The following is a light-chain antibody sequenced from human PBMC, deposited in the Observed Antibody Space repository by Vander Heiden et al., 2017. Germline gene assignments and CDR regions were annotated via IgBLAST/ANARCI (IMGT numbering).Light chain of an antibody. CDR1: QSVLYSSNNKNY. J-gene: IGKJ2*01. CDR2: WAA. V-gene: IGKV4-1*01. Sequence: DIGMSQYPDSLAVALGERATINCKSSQSVLYSSNNKNYLTWYQQKPGQPPQLLIYWAATRESGVPDRFSGSGSGTDFTLTISSLQAEDVAVYYCQQYYSTPYTFGQGTKLEIK. CDR3: QQYYSTPYT.